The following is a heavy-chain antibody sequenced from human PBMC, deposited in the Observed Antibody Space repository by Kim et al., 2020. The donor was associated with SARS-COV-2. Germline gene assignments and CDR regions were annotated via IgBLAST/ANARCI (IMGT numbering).Heavy chain of an antibody. Sequence: NADSGKGRLPITRDNSKNTLYLQMNSLRAEDTAVYYCAREDIVVVPAIDYWGQGTLVTVSS. J-gene: IGHJ4*02. D-gene: IGHD2-2*01. CDR3: AREDIVVVPAIDY. V-gene: IGHV3-33*01.